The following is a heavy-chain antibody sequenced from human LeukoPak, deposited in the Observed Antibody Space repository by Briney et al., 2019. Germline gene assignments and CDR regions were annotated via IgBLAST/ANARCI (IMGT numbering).Heavy chain of an antibody. J-gene: IGHJ6*02. V-gene: IGHV3-48*03. CDR2: ISPSGSTI. CDR1: GFTFSSYE. CDR3: ARDPRGSGGGYYGMDV. Sequence: GGSLRLSCAASGFTFSSYEMNWVRQAPGKGLEWVSYISPSGSTIYYADSVKGRFTISRDNAKSSLYLQMNSLRAEDTAVYYCARDPRGSGGGYYGMDVWGQGTTVTVSS. D-gene: IGHD3-10*01.